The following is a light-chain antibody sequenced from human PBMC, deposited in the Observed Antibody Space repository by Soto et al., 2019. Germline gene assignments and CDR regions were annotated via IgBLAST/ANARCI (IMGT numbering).Light chain of an antibody. V-gene: IGKV1-5*01. CDR1: QSISSW. Sequence: DIQMTQSPSTLSASVGDRVTITCRASQSISSWLAWYQQKPGKAPKLLIYDASSLESGVPSRFSGSGSGTEFTLTISSLQPDDFATYYCQQFNSYSPGEFGQGTKVDIK. CDR3: QQFNSYSPGE. CDR2: DAS. J-gene: IGKJ1*01.